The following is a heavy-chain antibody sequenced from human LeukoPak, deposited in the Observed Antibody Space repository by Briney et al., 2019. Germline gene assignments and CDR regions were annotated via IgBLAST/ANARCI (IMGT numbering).Heavy chain of an antibody. Sequence: ASVKVSCKASGYTFTSYYMHWVRQAPGQGLEWMGIINPSGGSTSYAQKFQGRVTMTRDMSTSTVYMELSSLRSEDTAVYYCARVAAEVVGVPGAIGFGWLRRDYYYMDVWGKGTTVTVSS. CDR1: GYTFTSYY. CDR3: ARVAAEVVGVPGAIGFGWLRRDYYYMDV. V-gene: IGHV1-46*01. D-gene: IGHD2-2*02. J-gene: IGHJ6*03. CDR2: INPSGGST.